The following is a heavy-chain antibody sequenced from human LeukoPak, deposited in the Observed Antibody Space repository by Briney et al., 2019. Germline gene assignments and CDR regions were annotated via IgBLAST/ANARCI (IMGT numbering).Heavy chain of an antibody. CDR2: IIPIFGTA. Sequence: SVKVSCKASGGTFSSYAISWVRQAPGQGLEWMGGIIPIFGTANYAQKFQGRVTITADESTSTAYMELSSLRSEDTAVYYCARITYYYDSSGDYDAFDIWGQGTMVTVSS. CDR1: GGTFSSYA. CDR3: ARITYYYDSSGDYDAFDI. V-gene: IGHV1-69*13. J-gene: IGHJ3*02. D-gene: IGHD3-22*01.